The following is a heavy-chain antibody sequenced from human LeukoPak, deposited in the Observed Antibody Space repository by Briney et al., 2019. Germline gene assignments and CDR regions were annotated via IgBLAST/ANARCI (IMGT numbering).Heavy chain of an antibody. D-gene: IGHD7-27*01. CDR3: ARDLTSWGYFDY. J-gene: IGHJ4*02. Sequence: LGGSLRLSCAASGFTFSDHYMDWVRQAPGKGLEWVGRSRNKAHRYTTEYAASVKGRFSISRDDSKNSLYLQMNSLKTEDTAVYYCARDLTSWGYFDYWGQGTLVTVSS. CDR2: SRNKAHRYTT. CDR1: GFTFSDHY. V-gene: IGHV3-72*01.